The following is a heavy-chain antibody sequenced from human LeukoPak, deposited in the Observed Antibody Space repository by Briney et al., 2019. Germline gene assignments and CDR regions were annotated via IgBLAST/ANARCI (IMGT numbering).Heavy chain of an antibody. CDR1: GYTFTSYG. J-gene: IGHJ4*02. Sequence: GASVKVSCKASGYTFTSYGISWVRQAPGQGLEWMGRINPNSGGTNYAQKFQGRVTMTRDTSISTAYMELSSLRSDDTAVYYCARDSSSPYYFDYWGQGTLVTVSS. V-gene: IGHV1-2*06. D-gene: IGHD6-6*01. CDR2: INPNSGGT. CDR3: ARDSSSPYYFDY.